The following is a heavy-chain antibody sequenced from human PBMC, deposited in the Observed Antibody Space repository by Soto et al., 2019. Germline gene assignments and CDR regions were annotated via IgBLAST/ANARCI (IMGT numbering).Heavy chain of an antibody. Sequence: ASVKVSCKASGGTFSSYAISWVRQAPGQGLEWMGGIIPIFGTANYAQKFQGRVTITADESTSTAYMELSSLRSEDTAVYYCAREGKPVTYYYGSGSVNWFAPWGQGTLVTVSS. CDR2: IIPIFGTA. V-gene: IGHV1-69*13. CDR1: GGTFSSYA. J-gene: IGHJ5*02. D-gene: IGHD3-10*01. CDR3: AREGKPVTYYYGSGSVNWFAP.